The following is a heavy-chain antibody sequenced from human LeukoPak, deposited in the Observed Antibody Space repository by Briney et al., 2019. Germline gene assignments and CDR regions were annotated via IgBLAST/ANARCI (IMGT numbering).Heavy chain of an antibody. CDR1: GFTFSNAW. V-gene: IGHV3-33*08. CDR2: IWYDGSNK. D-gene: IGHD1-26*01. J-gene: IGHJ4*02. Sequence: GGSLRLSCAASGFTFSNAWMSWVRQAPGKGLEWVAFIWYDGSNKYCTDSLKGRFTISRDNSENTLYLQMNSLRAEDTAVYYCARGPIVGATTILDYWGQGTLVTVSS. CDR3: ARGPIVGATTILDY.